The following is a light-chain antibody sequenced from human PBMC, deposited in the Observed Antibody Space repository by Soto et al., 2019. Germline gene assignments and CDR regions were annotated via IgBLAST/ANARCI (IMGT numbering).Light chain of an antibody. CDR3: QQYNSNPLT. CDR2: KTS. Sequence: DIQMTQSPSTLSASVGDRVTITCRASQSFSSWLAWYQQKPGKAPKLLIYKTSTLESGVPSRFSGSGSGTEFTLTISILQPDDFATYYCQQYNSNPLTFGGGTKVEIK. CDR1: QSFSSW. J-gene: IGKJ4*01. V-gene: IGKV1-5*03.